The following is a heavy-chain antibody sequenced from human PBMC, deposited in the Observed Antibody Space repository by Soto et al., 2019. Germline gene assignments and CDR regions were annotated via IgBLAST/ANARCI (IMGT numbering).Heavy chain of an antibody. CDR1: GFTFMNYG. CDR3: AKDFDSYSSGRYGMDV. J-gene: IGHJ6*02. V-gene: IGHV3-23*01. CDR2: ISSGGDNT. D-gene: IGHD6-19*01. Sequence: GGSLRLSCSPSGFTFMNYGLVWVSQAPWKGLEWVSTISSGGDNTYSADSVKGRFTISRDNSKNTLYLQMNSLRAEDTAVYYCAKDFDSYSSGRYGMDVWGQGTTVTVSS.